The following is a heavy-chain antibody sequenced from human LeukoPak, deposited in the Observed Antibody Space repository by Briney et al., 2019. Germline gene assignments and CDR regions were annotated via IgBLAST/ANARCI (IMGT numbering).Heavy chain of an antibody. J-gene: IGHJ4*02. CDR1: GGSVSNNNDY. CDR2: IHYSGIT. Sequence: SETLSLTCTVSGGSVSNNNDYWSWIRQPPGKGLEWIGFIHYSGITYYNPSLKSRVTISVDTSKNQFSLKLSSVTAADTAVYYCARETPPYGGNSEYFDYWGQGTLVTVSS. D-gene: IGHD4-23*01. V-gene: IGHV4-30-4*02. CDR3: ARETPPYGGNSEYFDY.